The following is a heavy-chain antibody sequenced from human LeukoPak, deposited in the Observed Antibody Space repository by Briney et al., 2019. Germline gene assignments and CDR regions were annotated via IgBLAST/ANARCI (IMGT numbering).Heavy chain of an antibody. D-gene: IGHD6-6*01. CDR1: GGSFSGYY. CDR2: INHSGGS. Sequence: SETLSLTCAVYGGSFSGYYWSWIRQPPGKGLEWIGEINHSGGSNYNPSLKSRVTISVDTSKNQFSLKLSSVTAADTAVYYCARGRSIAARRGWFDPWGQGTLVTVSS. CDR3: ARGRSIAARRGWFDP. J-gene: IGHJ5*02. V-gene: IGHV4-34*01.